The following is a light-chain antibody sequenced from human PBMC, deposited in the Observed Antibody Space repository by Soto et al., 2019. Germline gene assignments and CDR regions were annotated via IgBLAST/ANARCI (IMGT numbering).Light chain of an antibody. J-gene: IGKJ2*01. CDR2: DAS. CDR1: ETIGYNY. CDR3: QQYDTSYT. Sequence: EIVLTQSPGTLSLSPGERATLSCRASETIGYNYLAWYQQQPGLAPTLLIYDASTRAPGIPDRFSGSGSGTDFTLTISRLEPGDFAVYYCQQYDTSYTFDPGTKLEI. V-gene: IGKV3-20*01.